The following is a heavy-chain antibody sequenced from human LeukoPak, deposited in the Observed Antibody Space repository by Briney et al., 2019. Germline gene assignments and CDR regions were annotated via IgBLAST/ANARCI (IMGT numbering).Heavy chain of an antibody. V-gene: IGHV5-51*01. CDR1: GYIFTTYW. J-gene: IGHJ3*02. D-gene: IGHD7-27*01. CDR2: IYPGEFGN. CDR3: ARRAGERAFDI. Sequence: GEPLKISCKGYGYIFTTYWNCWGRQMPGKRLEGMGSIYPGEFGNRYSPAFQGQVTISGDKSTSTAYLQWRSLKASDTAIYHCARRAGERAFDIWGQGTMVTVSS.